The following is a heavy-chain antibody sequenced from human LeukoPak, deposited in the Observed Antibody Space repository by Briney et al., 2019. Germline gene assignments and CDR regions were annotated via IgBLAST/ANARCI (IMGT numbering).Heavy chain of an antibody. CDR2: ISYDGSNK. Sequence: PGGSLRLSCAASGFTFSSYGMHWVRQAPGKGLEWVAVISYDGSNKYYADSVKGRFTISRDNSKNTLYLQVNSLTPEDRAVYYCARSCSGCSLFDYWGQGTLVTVSS. J-gene: IGHJ4*02. CDR1: GFTFSSYG. V-gene: IGHV3-30*03. CDR3: ARSCSGCSLFDY. D-gene: IGHD6-19*01.